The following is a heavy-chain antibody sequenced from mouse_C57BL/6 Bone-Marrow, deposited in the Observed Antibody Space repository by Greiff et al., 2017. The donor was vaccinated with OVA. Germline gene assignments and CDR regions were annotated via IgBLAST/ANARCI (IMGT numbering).Heavy chain of an antibody. CDR2: IYPRSGNT. D-gene: IGHD3-3*01. J-gene: IGHJ4*01. CDR3: ARRQLGATDY. Sequence: QVHVKQSGAELARPGASVKLSCKASGYTFTSYGISWVKQRTGQGLEWIGEIYPRSGNTYYNEKFKGKATLTADKSSSTAYMELRSLTSEDSAVYFCARRQLGATDYWGQGTSVTVSS. CDR1: GYTFTSYG. V-gene: IGHV1-81*01.